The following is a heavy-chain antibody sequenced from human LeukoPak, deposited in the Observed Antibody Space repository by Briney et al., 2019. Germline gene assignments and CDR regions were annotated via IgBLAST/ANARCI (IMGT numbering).Heavy chain of an antibody. CDR2: ISDSGGKT. D-gene: IGHD2-2*01. Sequence: GGSLRLSCAASGFTFSSYAMHWVRQAPGKGLEWVSSISDSGGKTYYADSVKGRFTISRDNSKNTFYLQMNSLRADDTAVYYCAKTFGTIDPFEYWGQGTLVTVSS. V-gene: IGHV3-23*01. CDR3: AKTFGTIDPFEY. CDR1: GFTFSSYA. J-gene: IGHJ4*02.